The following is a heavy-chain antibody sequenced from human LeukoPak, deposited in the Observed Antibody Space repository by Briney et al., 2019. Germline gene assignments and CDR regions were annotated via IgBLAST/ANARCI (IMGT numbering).Heavy chain of an antibody. CDR3: AKDTQYYYDSSGYFDY. V-gene: IGHV3-9*03. Sequence: SGGSLRLSCAASGFTFDDYAMHWVRQAPGKGLEWVSGISWNSGSIGYADSVKGRFTISRDNAKNSLYLQMNSLRAEDMALYYCAKDTQYYYDSSGYFDYWGQGTLVTVSS. CDR2: ISWNSGSI. J-gene: IGHJ4*02. D-gene: IGHD3-22*01. CDR1: GFTFDDYA.